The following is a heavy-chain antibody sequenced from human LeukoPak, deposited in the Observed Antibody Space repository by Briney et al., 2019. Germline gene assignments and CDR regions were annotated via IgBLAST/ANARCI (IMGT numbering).Heavy chain of an antibody. CDR1: GGSISSGSYY. Sequence: SETLSLTCTVSGGSISSGSYYWSWIRQPAGKGLEWIGRIYTSGSTNYNPSLKSRVTISVDTSKNQFSLKLSSVTAADTAVYYCARSVVPAAEDPNWFDPWGQGTLVTVSS. J-gene: IGHJ5*02. D-gene: IGHD2-2*01. CDR3: ARSVVPAAEDPNWFDP. CDR2: IYTSGST. V-gene: IGHV4-61*02.